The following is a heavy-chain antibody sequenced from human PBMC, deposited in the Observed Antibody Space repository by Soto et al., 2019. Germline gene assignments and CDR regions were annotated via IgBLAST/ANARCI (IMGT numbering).Heavy chain of an antibody. CDR3: ARGQQLVQLFDY. Sequence: GGSLRLSCAASGFTFSSYGMHWVRQAPGKGLEWVAVIWYDGSNKYYADSVKGRFTISRDNSKNTLYLQMNSLRAEDTAVYYCARGQQLVQLFDYWGQGTLVTVSS. D-gene: IGHD6-6*01. CDR1: GFTFSSYG. V-gene: IGHV3-33*01. J-gene: IGHJ4*02. CDR2: IWYDGSNK.